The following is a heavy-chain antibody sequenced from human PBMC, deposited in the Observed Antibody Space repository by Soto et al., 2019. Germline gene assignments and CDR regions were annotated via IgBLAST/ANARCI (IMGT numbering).Heavy chain of an antibody. CDR1: GFSPSTSGVG. CDR3: AHKAGSLWFGDAFDI. CDR2: IYWDDDK. V-gene: IGHV2-5*02. J-gene: IGHJ3*02. D-gene: IGHD3-10*01. Sequence: QITLKESGPTLVKPTQTLTLTCTFSGFSPSTSGVGVGWIRQPPGKALEWLALIYWDDDKRYSPSLKSRLTITKDTSKNQVVLTMTNMDPVDTATYYCAHKAGSLWFGDAFDIWGQGTMVTVSS.